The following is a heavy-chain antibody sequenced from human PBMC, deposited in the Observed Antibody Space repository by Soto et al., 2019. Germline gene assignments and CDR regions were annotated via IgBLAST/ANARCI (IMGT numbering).Heavy chain of an antibody. D-gene: IGHD6-13*01. CDR3: ARGGLSSSSWYALPNGFDP. Sequence: QVQLVQSGAEVKKPGASVKVSCKASGYTFTGYYMHWVRQAPGQGLEWMGWINPNSGGTNYAQKFKGLVTMTRDKSISTADMELSRLRSDDTAVYYCARGGLSSSSWYALPNGFDPWGQGTLVTVSS. J-gene: IGHJ5*02. CDR1: GYTFTGYY. CDR2: INPNSGGT. V-gene: IGHV1-2*04.